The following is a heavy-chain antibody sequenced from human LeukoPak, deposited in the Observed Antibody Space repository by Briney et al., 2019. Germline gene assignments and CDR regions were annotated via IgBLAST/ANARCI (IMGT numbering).Heavy chain of an antibody. J-gene: IGHJ3*02. CDR3: ARHVSSGWYFDAFDI. V-gene: IGHV5-51*01. CDR2: IYPGDSDT. CDR1: GYSFTSYW. D-gene: IGHD6-19*01. Sequence: GESLKISCKGSGYSFTSYWIGWVRQMPGKGLEWMGIIYPGDSDTRYSPSFQGQVTISADKSISTAYLQWSSLKASDTAMYYCARHVSSGWYFDAFDIWGQGTMVTVSS.